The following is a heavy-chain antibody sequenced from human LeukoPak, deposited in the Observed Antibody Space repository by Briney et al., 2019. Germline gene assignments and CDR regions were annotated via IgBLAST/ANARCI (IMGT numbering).Heavy chain of an antibody. Sequence: ASVKVSCKASGYSFTGYYIHWVRQAPGQGLEWMGWINPNSGGTNYAQKFQGRVTMTRDTSISTAYMELSRLRSDDTAVYYCARDKDGYKLYYYYYYMDVWGKGTTVTISS. D-gene: IGHD5-24*01. CDR3: ARDKDGYKLYYYYYYMDV. V-gene: IGHV1-2*02. CDR2: INPNSGGT. J-gene: IGHJ6*03. CDR1: GYSFTGYY.